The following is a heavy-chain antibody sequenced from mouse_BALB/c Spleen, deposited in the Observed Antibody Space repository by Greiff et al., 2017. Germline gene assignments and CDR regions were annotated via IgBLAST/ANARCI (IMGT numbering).Heavy chain of an antibody. D-gene: IGHD2-4*01. J-gene: IGHJ4*01. CDR1: GYTFTSYW. V-gene: IGHV1S41*01. Sequence: DLVKPGASVKLSCKASGYTFTSYWINWLKQRPGQGLEWIGRIAPGSGSTYYNEMFKGKATLTVDTSSSTAYIQLISLSAEDASVYYCAREGNYDGDAIDYWGQGTLVTVSS. CDR3: AREGNYDGDAIDY. CDR2: IAPGSGST.